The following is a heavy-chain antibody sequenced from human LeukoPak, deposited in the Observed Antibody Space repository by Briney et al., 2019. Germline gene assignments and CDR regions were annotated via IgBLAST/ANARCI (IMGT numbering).Heavy chain of an antibody. V-gene: IGHV3-7*01. CDR1: GFTFSNYW. D-gene: IGHD3-3*01. J-gene: IGHJ4*02. CDR3: AKPFHDFWSGLDY. CDR2: IKPDGSKK. Sequence: PGGSLRLSCAASGFTFSNYWMTWVRQAPGKGLEWVANIKPDGSKKSYVDSVKGRFTVSRDNAKNSLSLQMDSLRVEDTAVYYCAKPFHDFWSGLDYWGQGTLVTVSS.